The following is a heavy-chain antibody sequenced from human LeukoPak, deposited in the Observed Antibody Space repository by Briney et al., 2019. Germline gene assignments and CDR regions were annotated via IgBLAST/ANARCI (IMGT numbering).Heavy chain of an antibody. CDR2: ISYDGSNK. CDR1: RFTFRSYA. V-gene: IGHV3-30-3*01. D-gene: IGHD6-13*01. Sequence: GRSLRLSCAASRFTFRSYAMHWVRQAPGKGLEWVAVISYDGSNKYYADSVKGRFTISRDNSKNTLYLQMNSLRAEDTAVYYCARGTYSSSLDYWGQGTLVTVSS. CDR3: ARGTYSSSLDY. J-gene: IGHJ4*02.